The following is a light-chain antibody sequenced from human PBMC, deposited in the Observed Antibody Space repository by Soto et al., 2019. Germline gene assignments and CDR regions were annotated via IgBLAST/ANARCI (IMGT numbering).Light chain of an antibody. Sequence: QSALTQPASVSGSPGQSITISCTGTSSDVGAYNYVSWYQQHPGKAPKLMIYDVSNRPSGISNRFSGSKYGNTASLTISGLQAEDEADYYCSSYTRSRTRVFGTGTKVTVL. CDR1: SSDVGAYNY. J-gene: IGLJ1*01. CDR3: SSYTRSRTRV. CDR2: DVS. V-gene: IGLV2-14*03.